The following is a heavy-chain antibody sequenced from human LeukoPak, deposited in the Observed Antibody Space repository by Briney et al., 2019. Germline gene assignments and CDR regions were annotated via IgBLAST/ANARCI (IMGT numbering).Heavy chain of an antibody. CDR2: ISYDGSNK. D-gene: IGHD5-12*01. J-gene: IGHJ4*02. CDR1: GFTFSSYA. CDR3: ARDQLKSGYDWGLFDY. V-gene: IGHV3-30-3*01. Sequence: GGSLRLSCAASGFTFSSYAMHWVRQAPGKGLEWVAVISYDGSNKYYADSVKGRFTISRDNSKNTLYLQMNSLRAEDTAVCYCARDQLKSGYDWGLFDYWGQGTLVTVSS.